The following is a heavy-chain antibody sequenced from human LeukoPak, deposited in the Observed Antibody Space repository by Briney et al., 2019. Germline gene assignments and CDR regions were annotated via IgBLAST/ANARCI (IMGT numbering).Heavy chain of an antibody. D-gene: IGHD1-1*01. J-gene: IGHJ4*02. V-gene: IGHV3-23*01. CDR3: AKRQLGNFDY. Sequence: PGGSLRLFCAASGFTFSSFDMTWVRQAQGKGMEWVSTISSSGGSTDYADSVKGRFTISRDNSKNTVYLPMNTLISEDTAAYYCAKRQLGNFDYWGQGTLVTVSS. CDR2: ISSSGGST. CDR1: GFTFSSFD.